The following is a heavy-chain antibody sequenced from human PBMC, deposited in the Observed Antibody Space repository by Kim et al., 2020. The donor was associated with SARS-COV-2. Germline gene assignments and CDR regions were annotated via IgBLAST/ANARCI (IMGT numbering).Heavy chain of an antibody. CDR3: AKEDRGWGAVAGYYYYGMDV. CDR2: ISGSGGST. Sequence: GGSLRLSCAASGFTFSSYAMSWVRQAPGKGLEWVSAISGSGGSTYYADSVKGRFTISRDNSKNTLYLQMNSLRAEDTAVYYCAKEDRGWGAVAGYYYYGMDVWGQGTTVTVSS. J-gene: IGHJ6*02. D-gene: IGHD6-19*01. CDR1: GFTFSSYA. V-gene: IGHV3-23*01.